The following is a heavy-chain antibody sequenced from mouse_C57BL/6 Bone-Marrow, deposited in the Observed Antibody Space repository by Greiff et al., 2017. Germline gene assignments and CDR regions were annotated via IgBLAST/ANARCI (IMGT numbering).Heavy chain of an antibody. V-gene: IGHV8-8*01. J-gene: IGHJ1*03. Sequence: QVQLKESGPGILQPSQTLSLTCSFSGFSLSTFGLGVGWIRPPSGKGLEWLAHIWWDDDNYYDPALKSRLTISKDTSKNQVFLKIANVDTADTATYYCARIRADSNYLIWYFDVWGTGTTVTVSS. D-gene: IGHD2-5*01. CDR3: ARIRADSNYLIWYFDV. CDR2: IWWDDDN. CDR1: GFSLSTFGLG.